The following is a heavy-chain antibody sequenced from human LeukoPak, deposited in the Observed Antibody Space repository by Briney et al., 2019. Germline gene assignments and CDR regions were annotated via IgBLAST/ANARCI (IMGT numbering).Heavy chain of an antibody. CDR1: GFTFSSYS. CDR3: ASEGNYNY. Sequence: GGSLRLSCAASGFTFSSYSMNWVRQAPGKGLDWVSVIYSGGSTFYADSVRGRFTISRDNSKNTVYLQMNSLRAEDTAMYYCASEGNYNYWGQGTLVTVSP. V-gene: IGHV3-66*02. CDR2: IYSGGST. J-gene: IGHJ4*02. D-gene: IGHD1-1*01.